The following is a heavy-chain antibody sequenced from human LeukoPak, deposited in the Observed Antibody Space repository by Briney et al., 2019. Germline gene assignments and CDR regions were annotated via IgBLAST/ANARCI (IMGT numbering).Heavy chain of an antibody. J-gene: IGHJ3*02. D-gene: IGHD5-18*01. CDR1: GYTFTGYY. CDR2: INPNSGGT. CDR3: ARAGDTAMVYYADNPDI. Sequence: ASVKVSCKASGYTFTGYYMQWVRQAPGQGLEWMGWINPNSGGTNYAQKFQGRVTMTRDTSISTAYMELSRLRSDDTAVYYCARAGDTAMVYYADNPDIWGQGSMVTVSS. V-gene: IGHV1-2*02.